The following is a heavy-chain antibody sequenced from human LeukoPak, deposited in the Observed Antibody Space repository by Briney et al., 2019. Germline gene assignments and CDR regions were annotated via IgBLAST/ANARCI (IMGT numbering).Heavy chain of an antibody. D-gene: IGHD4-23*01. J-gene: IGHJ4*02. Sequence: GGSLRLSCVGSGSTFSSYTMNWVRQAPGKGLEWVSYISSSSSSFYYGDSVKGRFTISRDNAKNSLYLQMNSLRAEDTAVYYCARYGGYPLFDYWGQGTLVTVSS. CDR3: ARYGGYPLFDY. CDR1: GSTFSSYT. CDR2: ISSSSSSF. V-gene: IGHV3-48*01.